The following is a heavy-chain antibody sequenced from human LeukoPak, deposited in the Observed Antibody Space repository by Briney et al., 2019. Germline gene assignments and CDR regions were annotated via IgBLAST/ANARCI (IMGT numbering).Heavy chain of an antibody. CDR1: AGSISSNTYY. V-gene: IGHV4-39*01. Sequence: SETLSLTCTVSAGSISSNTYYWGWIRHPPGRGLQWIGSIYYSGSTYYNPSLKSRVTISVDTSKNQFSLKLNSVTAADTAVYYCARNKYYYGAGNYGVPNWFDPWGQGTLVTVSS. J-gene: IGHJ5*02. D-gene: IGHD3-10*01. CDR2: IYYSGST. CDR3: ARNKYYYGAGNYGVPNWFDP.